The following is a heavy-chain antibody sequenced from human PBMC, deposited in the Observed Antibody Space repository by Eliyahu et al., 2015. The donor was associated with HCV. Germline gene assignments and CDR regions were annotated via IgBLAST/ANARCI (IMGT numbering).Heavy chain of an antibody. J-gene: IGHJ4*02. V-gene: IGHV3-21*01. CDR2: ISSSSSYI. D-gene: IGHD3-22*01. CDR3: ARGSYDSSGYYYY. CDR1: GFPFSSYS. Sequence: EVQLVESGGGLVKPGGSLRLSCAASGFPFSSYSMNWVRQAPGKGLEWVSSISSSSSYIYYADSVKGRFTISRDNAKNSLYLQMNSLRAEDTAVYYCARGSYDSSGYYYYWGQGTLVTVSS.